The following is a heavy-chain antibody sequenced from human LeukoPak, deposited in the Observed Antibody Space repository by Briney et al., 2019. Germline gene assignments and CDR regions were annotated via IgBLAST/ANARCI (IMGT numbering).Heavy chain of an antibody. J-gene: IGHJ3*02. Sequence: GGSLRLSCSASGFTFSSYNMNWVRQAPGKGLEWVSSISDGSTHIYYADSVRGRFTISRDNAKNSLYLQMRSLRVEDTGLYFCARRDIVVVPASILGAFDIWGQGTMVTVSS. CDR2: ISDGSTHI. D-gene: IGHD2-2*02. V-gene: IGHV3-21*01. CDR1: GFTFSSYN. CDR3: ARRDIVVVPASILGAFDI.